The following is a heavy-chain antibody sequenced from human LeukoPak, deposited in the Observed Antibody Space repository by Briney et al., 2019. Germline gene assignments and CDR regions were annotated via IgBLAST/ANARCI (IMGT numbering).Heavy chain of an antibody. CDR3: AREVITPGDSDGFDL. V-gene: IGHV4-30-4*08. CDR1: GGSISSANHF. J-gene: IGHJ3*01. CDR2: IHYDGRA. Sequence: SETLSLTCTVSGGSISSANHFWSWVRQSPGAGLEWMGYIHYDGRAHYNPSLKSRVSMSLDMSKNQCSLSLSSVTAADTAIYYCAREVITPGDSDGFDLWGQGTMVSVSS. D-gene: IGHD2-2*01.